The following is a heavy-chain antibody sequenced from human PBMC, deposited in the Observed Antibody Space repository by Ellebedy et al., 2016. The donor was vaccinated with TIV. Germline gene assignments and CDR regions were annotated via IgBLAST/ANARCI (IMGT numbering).Heavy chain of an antibody. D-gene: IGHD2-2*01. CDR3: ARGIPAAKPMDV. Sequence: SVKVSXXASGGTFSSYAISWVRQAPGQGLEWMGGIIPIFGTANYAQKFQGRVTITADKSTSTAYMKLSSLRSEDTAVYYCARGIPAAKPMDVWGQGTTVTVSS. CDR2: IIPIFGTA. J-gene: IGHJ6*02. V-gene: IGHV1-69*06. CDR1: GGTFSSYA.